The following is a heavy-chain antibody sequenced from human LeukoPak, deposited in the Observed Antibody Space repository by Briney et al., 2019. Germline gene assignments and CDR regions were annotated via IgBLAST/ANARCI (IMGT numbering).Heavy chain of an antibody. CDR2: IIPILGIA. Sequence: SVKVSCKCAGCTFTCNGISWGRQPPGQGLERMGRIIPILGIANYAQKFQGRDTITADKSTSTAYMELSSLRSEDTVVYYWARASYYYGAGCFYNWFDPWGQGTLVTVSS. D-gene: IGHD3-10*01. V-gene: IGHV1-69*04. CDR1: GCTFTCNG. J-gene: IGHJ5*02. CDR3: ARASYYYGAGCFYNWFDP.